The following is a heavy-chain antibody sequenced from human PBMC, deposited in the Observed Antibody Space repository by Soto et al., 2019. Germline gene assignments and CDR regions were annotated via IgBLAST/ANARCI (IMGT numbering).Heavy chain of an antibody. Sequence: QVQLQESGPGLVKPSETLSLTCTVSGGSISSYYWSWIRQPPGKGLEWIGYIYYSGSTNYNPSLKRRVTISVDTSKNQFSLKLSSVTAADTAVYYCARGVTMVRGRAFDIWGQGTMVTVSS. D-gene: IGHD3-10*01. J-gene: IGHJ3*02. CDR2: IYYSGST. V-gene: IGHV4-59*01. CDR1: GGSISSYY. CDR3: ARGVTMVRGRAFDI.